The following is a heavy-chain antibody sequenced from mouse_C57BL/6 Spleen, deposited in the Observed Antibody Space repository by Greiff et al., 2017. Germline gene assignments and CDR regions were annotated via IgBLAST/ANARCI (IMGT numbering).Heavy chain of an antibody. CDR3: AYYCGSRRSWYFDV. CDR1: GFNIKDYY. J-gene: IGHJ1*03. D-gene: IGHD1-1*01. V-gene: IGHV14-2*01. Sequence: VQLQQSGAELVKPGASVKLSCTASGFNIKDYYMHWVKQRTKQGLEWIGRIDPEDGETKDAPKFQGKATITADTASSTAYRQLSGLTAEDTAVYYCAYYCGSRRSWYFDVWGTGTTVTVSA. CDR2: IDPEDGET.